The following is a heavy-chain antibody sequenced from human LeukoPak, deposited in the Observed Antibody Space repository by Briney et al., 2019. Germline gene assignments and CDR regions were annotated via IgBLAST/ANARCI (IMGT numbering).Heavy chain of an antibody. Sequence: GGSLRLSCAASGFTFSSYWMSWVRQAPGKGPEWVANIKQDGSEENYLDSVKGRFTISRDNDRNSLYLQMNSLRAEDMAMHHCARVGIFADRSGYRPPDYWGQGTLVTVSS. V-gene: IGHV3-7*01. CDR3: ARVGIFADRSGYRPPDY. D-gene: IGHD3-22*01. J-gene: IGHJ4*02. CDR2: IKQDGSEE. CDR1: GFTFSSYW.